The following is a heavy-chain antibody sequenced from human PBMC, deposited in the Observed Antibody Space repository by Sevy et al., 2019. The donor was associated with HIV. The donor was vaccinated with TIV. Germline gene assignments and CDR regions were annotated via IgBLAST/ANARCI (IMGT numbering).Heavy chain of an antibody. CDR2: INPKSGAT. CDR1: KYPFNGYY. D-gene: IGHD3-22*01. J-gene: IGHJ5*02. Sequence: ASVKVSCKASKYPFNGYYIHWVRQAPGQGLEWMGWINPKSGATNYPLKFQGWVTMTRDTSISTAYMELSRLRFDDTAVYYCARGYYDSSGYYYHWGQGTLVTVSS. CDR3: ARGYYDSSGYYYH. V-gene: IGHV1-2*04.